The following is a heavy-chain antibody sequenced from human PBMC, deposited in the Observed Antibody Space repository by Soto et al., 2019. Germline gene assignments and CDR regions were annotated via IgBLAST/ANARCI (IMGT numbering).Heavy chain of an antibody. CDR2: ISPDGSEE. CDR3: ARENGFYDY. D-gene: IGHD2-8*01. Sequence: EVHLVESGGGLVQPGGSLRLSCAASGFSFEIYWMGWVRQAPGKGLEWVANISPDGSEEYYLDSVKGRFTISRDNAKNSVYLQMNSLVGDDTAVYFCARENGFYDYWGRGTPVTVSS. CDR1: GFSFEIYW. V-gene: IGHV3-7*01. J-gene: IGHJ4*02.